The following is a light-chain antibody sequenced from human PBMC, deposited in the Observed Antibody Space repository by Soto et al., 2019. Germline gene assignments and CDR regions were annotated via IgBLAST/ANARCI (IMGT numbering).Light chain of an antibody. J-gene: IGLJ2*01. CDR3: SSYAGSNNLL. Sequence: QSVLTQPPAASGSPGQSVTISCTGTSSDIGDYNYVSWYQQHPGKAPKLMIYEVSKRPSGVPDRFSGSKSGNTASLTVSGLQAEDEADYYCSSYAGSNNLLFGGGTKLTV. V-gene: IGLV2-8*01. CDR1: SSDIGDYNY. CDR2: EVS.